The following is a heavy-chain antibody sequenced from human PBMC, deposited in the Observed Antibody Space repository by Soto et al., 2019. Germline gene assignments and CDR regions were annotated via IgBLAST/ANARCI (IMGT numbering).Heavy chain of an antibody. J-gene: IGHJ4*02. CDR3: ATAPSSGFAMEHCFGY. Sequence: EVQLSGSGGGLVQPGGSLRLSCAASGFTFSSYAMSWVRQAPGKGLEWVSAISGSSTSTYYADSVKGGFTIYRDNSRNTLSLQMNGLRAEDGAVYYCATAPSSGFAMEHCFGYWGQGTLVTVSS. D-gene: IGHD1-1*01. CDR2: ISGSSTST. V-gene: IGHV3-23*01. CDR1: GFTFSSYA.